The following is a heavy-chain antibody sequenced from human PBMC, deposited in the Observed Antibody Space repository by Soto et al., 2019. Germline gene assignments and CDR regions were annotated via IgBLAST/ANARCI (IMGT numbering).Heavy chain of an antibody. CDR1: GYSISSGYY. Sequence: QVQLQESGPGLVKPSETLYLTCAVSGYSISSGYYWGWIRQPPGKGLEWIGSIYHSGSTYYNPSLKSQVTISVDTSKNQCALKLSSVTAADTAVYYCARGRGGALQNWFDPWGQGTLVTVSS. CDR2: IYHSGST. V-gene: IGHV4-38-2*01. D-gene: IGHD3-16*01. CDR3: ARGRGGALQNWFDP. J-gene: IGHJ5*02.